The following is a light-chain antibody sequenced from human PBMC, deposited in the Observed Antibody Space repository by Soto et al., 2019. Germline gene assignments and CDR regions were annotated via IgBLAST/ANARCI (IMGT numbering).Light chain of an antibody. J-gene: IGKJ1*01. CDR2: KAS. CDR3: QQYDTYTGA. V-gene: IGKV1-5*03. Sequence: DIQMTQSPSTLSASVGDRVTITCRPSQSISTWLAWYQQKPGKAPKLLIYKASSSESGVPSRFSGSGFGTEFTLTISNLQPEDSATYYCQQYDTYTGAFGQGTKV. CDR1: QSISTW.